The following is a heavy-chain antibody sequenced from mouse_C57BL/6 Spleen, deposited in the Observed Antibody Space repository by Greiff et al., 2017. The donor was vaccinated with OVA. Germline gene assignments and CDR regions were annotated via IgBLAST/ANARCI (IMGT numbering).Heavy chain of an antibody. Sequence: VQLQQPGAELVKPGASVKLSCKASGYTFTSYWMQWVKQRPGQGLEWIGEIDPSDSYTNYNQKFKGKATLTVDTSSSTAYMQLSSLTSEDSAVYYCARSPHYYGSSPFDYWGQGTTLTVSS. J-gene: IGHJ2*01. D-gene: IGHD1-1*01. V-gene: IGHV1-50*01. CDR2: IDPSDSYT. CDR3: ARSPHYYGSSPFDY. CDR1: GYTFTSYW.